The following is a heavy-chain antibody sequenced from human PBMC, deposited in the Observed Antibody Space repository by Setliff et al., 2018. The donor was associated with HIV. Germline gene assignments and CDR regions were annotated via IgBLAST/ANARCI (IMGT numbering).Heavy chain of an antibody. V-gene: IGHV4-4*09. Sequence: PSATLYLTCTVSRGSISSYYWSWIRPPPGKGLEWIGYIYTSGSTNYNPSLKSRVTISVDTSKNQFSLKLSSVTAADTAVYYCARLGPDGYNSRHDAFDIWGQGTMVTVSS. CDR1: RGSISSYY. J-gene: IGHJ3*02. D-gene: IGHD5-12*01. CDR3: ARLGPDGYNSRHDAFDI. CDR2: IYTSGST.